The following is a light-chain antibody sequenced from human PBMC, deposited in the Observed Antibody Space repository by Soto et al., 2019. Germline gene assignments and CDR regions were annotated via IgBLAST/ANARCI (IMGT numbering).Light chain of an antibody. V-gene: IGKV3-20*01. Sequence: QTPGTLPLSSAQRVTQSFSASQTANNDYLAWYQQKDGQAPRLLIYDASTRATGVPDRFSGSGSGPEYTLTITRLEPEDFAVYSCQQYGFSPIRFGQGPRLEIK. CDR2: DAS. CDR3: QQYGFSPIR. J-gene: IGKJ5*01. CDR1: QTANNDY.